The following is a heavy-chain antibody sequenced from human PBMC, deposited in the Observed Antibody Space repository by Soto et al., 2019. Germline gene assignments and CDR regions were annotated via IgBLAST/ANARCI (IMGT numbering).Heavy chain of an antibody. V-gene: IGHV1-18*01. CDR2: ISAYNGNT. D-gene: IGHD3-3*01. CDR3: ARSPRTIFGVVNYFHY. J-gene: IGHJ4*02. Sequence: AQVKVSCKASGYTFTSYGISWVRQAPVQGLEWMGWISAYNGNTNYAQKLQGRVTMTTDTSTSTAYMELRSLRSDDTAVYYCARSPRTIFGVVNYFHYWGQGTLVTVSS. CDR1: GYTFTSYG.